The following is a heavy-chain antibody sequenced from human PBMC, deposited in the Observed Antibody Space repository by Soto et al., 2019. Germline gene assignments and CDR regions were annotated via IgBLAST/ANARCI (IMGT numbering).Heavy chain of an antibody. CDR3: ARDRGILTGYTLWFDP. D-gene: IGHD3-9*01. CDR2: IYYSGST. CDR1: GGSVSSGSYY. J-gene: IGHJ5*02. V-gene: IGHV4-61*01. Sequence: SETLSLTCTVSGGSVSSGSYYWSWIRQPPGKGLEWIGYIYYSGSTNYNPSLKSRVTISVDTSKNQFSLKVKSVTAADTAVYYCARDRGILTGYTLWFDPWGQGTLVTVS.